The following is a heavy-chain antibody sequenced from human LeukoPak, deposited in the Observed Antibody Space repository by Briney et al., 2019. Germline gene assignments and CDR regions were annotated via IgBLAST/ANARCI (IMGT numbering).Heavy chain of an antibody. D-gene: IGHD3-9*01. CDR3: ARASLYDILTGYYTPYYFDY. CDR1: GFTVSSNY. CDR2: IYSGGST. J-gene: IGHJ4*02. Sequence: GGSLRLSCAASGFTVSSNYMSWVRQAPGKGLEWVSVIYSGGSTYYADSVKGRITISRDNSKNTLYLQMNSLRAEDTAVYYCARASLYDILTGYYTPYYFDYWGQGTLVTVSS. V-gene: IGHV3-53*01.